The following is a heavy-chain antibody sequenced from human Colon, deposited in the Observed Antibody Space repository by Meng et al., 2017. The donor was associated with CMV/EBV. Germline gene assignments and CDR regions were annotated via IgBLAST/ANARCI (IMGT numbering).Heavy chain of an antibody. Sequence: SETLSLTCTVSGGSISSSSYYWGWIRQPPGKGLEWIGSIYYSGSAYYNPSLKRRVTISVDTYKHQLPIKLSSVTAADTAVYYCTRGNWKAYGGNSVGVLRYYYYGMDVWGQGTTVTVSS. V-gene: IGHV4-39*06. CDR1: GGSISSSSYY. CDR3: TRGNWKAYGGNSVGVLRYYYYGMDV. D-gene: IGHD4-23*01. CDR2: IYYSGSA. J-gene: IGHJ6*02.